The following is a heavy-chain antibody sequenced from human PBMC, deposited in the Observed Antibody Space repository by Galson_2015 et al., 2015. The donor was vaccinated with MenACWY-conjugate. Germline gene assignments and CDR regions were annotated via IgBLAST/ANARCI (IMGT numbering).Heavy chain of an antibody. J-gene: IGHJ4*02. D-gene: IGHD3-10*01. CDR1: GYSFTNYW. CDR3: ARQRGFGELLFDY. CDR2: IYPGDSDT. V-gene: IGHV5-51*01. Sequence: QSGAEVKKPGESLKISCKASGYSFTNYWIGWVRQMPGRGLEWMGIIYPGDSDTRYSPSFQGQVTISADKSITTAYLQWSSLKASDTAMFYCARQRGFGELLFDYWGQGTPVTVSS.